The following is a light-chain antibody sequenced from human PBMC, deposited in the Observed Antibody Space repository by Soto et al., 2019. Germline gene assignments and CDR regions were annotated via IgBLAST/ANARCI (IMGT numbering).Light chain of an antibody. Sequence: ERVMTPSPATLSVSPGERSTLSFRASQSVSSYLAWYQQKPGQAPRLLIYDASNRATGIPARFSGSGSGTDFTLTISSLEPEDFAVYYCQQRSNWPTFGQGTKVDIK. V-gene: IGKV3-11*01. CDR2: DAS. J-gene: IGKJ1*01. CDR1: QSVSSY. CDR3: QQRSNWPT.